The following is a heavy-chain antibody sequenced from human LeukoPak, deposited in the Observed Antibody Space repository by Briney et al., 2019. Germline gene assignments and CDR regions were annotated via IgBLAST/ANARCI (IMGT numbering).Heavy chain of an antibody. CDR3: ARGRYCSGGSCQGVLDY. J-gene: IGHJ4*02. Sequence: ASVKVSCTASGYTFTSYDINWVRQATVQGLEWMGWMNPNSGNTGYAQKFQGRVTITADESTSTAYMELSSLRSEDTAVYYCARGRYCSGGSCQGVLDYWGQGTLVTVSS. CDR1: GYTFTSYD. CDR2: MNPNSGNT. D-gene: IGHD2-15*01. V-gene: IGHV1-8*01.